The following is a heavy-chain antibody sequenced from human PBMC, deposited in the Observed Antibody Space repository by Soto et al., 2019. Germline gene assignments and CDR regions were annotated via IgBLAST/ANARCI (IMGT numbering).Heavy chain of an antibody. CDR2: ISHEGINK. J-gene: IGHJ5*02. V-gene: IGHV3-30-3*01. CDR3: ARDMYSGDYFLKWFGP. D-gene: IGHD4-17*01. CDR1: GFSFSSYA. Sequence: QVRLVESGGGVVQPGRSLRLSCTASGFSFSSYAMYWFRQPPGKGLEWVAVISHEGINKHYAVPVKGLVTVPRFNSNHSLDLQLNSMRGEDTAMYYSARDMYSGDYFLKWFGPWGQGTLVTVSS.